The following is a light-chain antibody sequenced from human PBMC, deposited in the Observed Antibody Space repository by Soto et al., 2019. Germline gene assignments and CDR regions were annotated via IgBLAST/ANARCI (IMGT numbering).Light chain of an antibody. CDR3: PQYDIPPL. CDR2: DAS. Sequence: DIQMTQSPSSLSASVGDRVTITCQTSQDISNYLNWYQQKPGKAPKLLIYDASNLETGVPSRFSGSGSGKEFTFTISSLQPEDFATYYRPQYDIPPLFGQGTKVEIK. CDR1: QDISNY. J-gene: IGKJ2*01. V-gene: IGKV1-33*01.